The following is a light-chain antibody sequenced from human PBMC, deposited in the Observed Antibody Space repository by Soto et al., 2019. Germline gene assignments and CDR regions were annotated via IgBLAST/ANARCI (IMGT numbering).Light chain of an antibody. CDR3: QQYLSYPYT. J-gene: IGKJ2*01. V-gene: IGKV1-8*01. CDR1: QGSSSY. CDR2: AAA. Sequence: AIRMTQSPSSFSASTGDRVTITCRASQGSSSYLAWYQQKPGKAPKLLIYAAATLQRGAPSRFSASGSGTDFTLTISRLQSEDFATYYCQQYLSYPYTFGQGTKLEI.